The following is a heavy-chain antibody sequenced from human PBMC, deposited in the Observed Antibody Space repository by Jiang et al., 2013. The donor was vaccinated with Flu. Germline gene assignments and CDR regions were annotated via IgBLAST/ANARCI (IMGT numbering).Heavy chain of an antibody. Sequence: PGRSLTLSCAASGFRFGHYGMHWVRQAPGKGLEWVAVMSFDGSKEYYADSVKGRFTISRDNSKNTLYLQMKSLRGDDTAVYYCAKDDTIFGIYFYYMDVWGKGTAVTVSS. CDR2: MSFDGSKE. CDR3: AKDDTIFGIYFYYMDV. CDR1: GFRFGHYG. D-gene: IGHD3-3*01. V-gene: IGHV3-30*18. J-gene: IGHJ6*03.